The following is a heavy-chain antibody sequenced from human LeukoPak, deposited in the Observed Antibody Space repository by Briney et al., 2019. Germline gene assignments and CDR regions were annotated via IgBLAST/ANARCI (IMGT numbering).Heavy chain of an antibody. CDR3: ARDARNFGHPTGNFDY. V-gene: IGHV3-30-3*01. Sequence: GGSLRLSCAASGFTFSSYAMHWVRQAPGKGLEWVAVISYDGSNKYYADSVKGRFTISRDNSKNTLYLQMNSLRAEDTAVYYCARDARNFGHPTGNFDYWDQGTLVTVSS. J-gene: IGHJ4*02. CDR1: GFTFSSYA. D-gene: IGHD1-7*01. CDR2: ISYDGSNK.